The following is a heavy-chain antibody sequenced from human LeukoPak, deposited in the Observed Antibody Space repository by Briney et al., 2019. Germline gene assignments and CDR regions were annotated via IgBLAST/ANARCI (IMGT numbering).Heavy chain of an antibody. J-gene: IGHJ3*02. Sequence: SETLSLTCTVSGGSISSSSYYWGWIRQPPGKGLEWIGSIYYSGSTYYNPSLKSRVTISVDTSKNQFSLKLSSVTAADTAVYYCARGGWVSLGDIWGQGTMVTVSS. D-gene: IGHD3-16*02. CDR3: ARGGWVSLGDI. CDR1: GGSISSSSYY. CDR2: IYYSGST. V-gene: IGHV4-39*07.